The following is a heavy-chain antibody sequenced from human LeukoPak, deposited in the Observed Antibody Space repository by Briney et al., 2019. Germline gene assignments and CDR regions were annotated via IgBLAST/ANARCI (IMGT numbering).Heavy chain of an antibody. CDR3: ARHVGGSIVVVPAATLGGWFDP. J-gene: IGHJ5*02. D-gene: IGHD2-2*01. CDR1: GYSFPSYW. CDR2: IYPGDSDT. Sequence: GESLKISCKASGYSFPSYWIAWVRQMPGKGLEWMGIIYPGDSDTRYSPSFQGQVTISADKSISTAYLQWRSLKASDTAMYYCARHVGGSIVVVPAATLGGWFDPWGQGTLVTVSS. V-gene: IGHV5-51*01.